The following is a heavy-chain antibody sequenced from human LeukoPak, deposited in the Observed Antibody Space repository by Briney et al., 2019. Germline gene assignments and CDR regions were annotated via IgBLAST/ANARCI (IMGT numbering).Heavy chain of an antibody. CDR3: AKDGYTDRRRNYFDC. V-gene: IGHV3-21*04. CDR2: ISSSSRYI. D-gene: IGHD6-13*01. J-gene: IGHJ4*02. Sequence: GGSLRLSCAASGFTFSSYSMNWVRQAPGKGLEWVSSISSSSRYIYYADSVKGRFTISRDNSKSTLYLQMNSLRAEDTAVYYCAKDGYTDRRRNYFDCWGQGTLATVSS. CDR1: GFTFSSYS.